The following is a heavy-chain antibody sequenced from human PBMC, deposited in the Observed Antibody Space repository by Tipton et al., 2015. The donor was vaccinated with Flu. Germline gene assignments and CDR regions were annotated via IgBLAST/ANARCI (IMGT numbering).Heavy chain of an antibody. J-gene: IGHJ4*02. CDR1: GDSLRDNY. CDR3: ARLTLNSLTPYYFDY. V-gene: IGHV4-59*08. Sequence: TLSLTCTVSGDSLRDNYWSWIRQSPGKGLEWIGYILYSGTTYYNPSLKSRVTISMDTSKNQFSLRMTSVTAADTAVYYCARLTLNSLTPYYFDYWGQGALVTISS. D-gene: IGHD4-23*01. CDR2: ILYSGTT.